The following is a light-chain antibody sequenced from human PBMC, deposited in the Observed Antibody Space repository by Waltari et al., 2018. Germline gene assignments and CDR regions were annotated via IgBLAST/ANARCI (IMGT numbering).Light chain of an antibody. CDR3: QQSYSTPYT. J-gene: IGKJ2*01. Sequence: DIQMTQSPSTLSASVRDRVTITCRASQSIDSRLAWYQQKPGKAPKYLMFEASILENGVPPRFSGRRSGTEFTLTISSLQPDDVATYYCQQSYSTPYTFGQGTKLEIK. CDR1: QSIDSR. CDR2: EAS. V-gene: IGKV1-5*03.